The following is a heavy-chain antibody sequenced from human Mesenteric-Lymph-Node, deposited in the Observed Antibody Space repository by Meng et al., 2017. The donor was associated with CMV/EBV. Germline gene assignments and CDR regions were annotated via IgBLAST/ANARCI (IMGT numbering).Heavy chain of an antibody. CDR1: GFTFSGYD. J-gene: IGHJ6*02. Sequence: GESLKISCVASGFTFSGYDMTWVRQAPGKGLEWVSTISGSGGFISHTDSVKGRFAISRDNSKNTLFLQMNRLRAENTAIYYCAKANDGGYTGGLYYYINDDWGQGNTVTVSS. D-gene: IGHD5-12*01. V-gene: IGHV3-23*01. CDR3: AKANDGGYTGGLYYYINDD. CDR2: ISGSGGFI.